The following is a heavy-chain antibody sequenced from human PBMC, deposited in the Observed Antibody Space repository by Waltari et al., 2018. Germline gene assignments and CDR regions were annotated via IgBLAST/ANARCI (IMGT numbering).Heavy chain of an antibody. Sequence: QVQLQQWGAGLLKPSETLSLTCAVYGGSFSGYYWSWIRQPPGKGLEWIGEINHSGRTNHNPSLKSRVTISVDTSKIQFSLKLSSVTAADTAVYYCARFALGNYYYYGMDVWGQGTTVTVSS. CDR2: INHSGRT. CDR3: ARFALGNYYYYGMDV. V-gene: IGHV4-34*01. D-gene: IGHD7-27*01. CDR1: GGSFSGYY. J-gene: IGHJ6*02.